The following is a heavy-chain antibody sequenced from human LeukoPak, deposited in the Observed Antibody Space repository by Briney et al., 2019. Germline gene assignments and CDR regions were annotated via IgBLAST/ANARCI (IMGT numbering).Heavy chain of an antibody. CDR1: GYTLTELS. CDR3: ATTYYDSSGRGAFDI. CDR2: FDPEDGET. J-gene: IGHJ3*02. D-gene: IGHD3-22*01. V-gene: IGHV1-24*01. Sequence: ASVKVSFKVSGYTLTELSMHWVRQAPGKGLEWMGGFDPEDGETIYAQKFQGRVTMTEDTSTDTAYMELSSLRSEDTAVYYCATTYYDSSGRGAFDIWGQGTMVTVSS.